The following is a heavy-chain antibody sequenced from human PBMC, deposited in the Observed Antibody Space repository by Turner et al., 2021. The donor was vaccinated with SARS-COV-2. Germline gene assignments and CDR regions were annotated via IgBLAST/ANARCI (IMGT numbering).Heavy chain of an antibody. CDR3: ANGGYCTNGVCSRVPSHFDY. J-gene: IGHJ4*02. CDR1: GFTFSSYG. CDR2: ISYDGSNK. D-gene: IGHD2-8*01. V-gene: IGHV3-30*18. Sequence: QVQLVESGGGVVQPGRTLRLSCAASGFTFSSYGMHWVRQAPVKGLEWVAVISYDGSNKYYADSVKGRFTISRDNSKNTLYLQMNSLRAEDTAVYYCANGGYCTNGVCSRVPSHFDYWGQGTLVTVSS.